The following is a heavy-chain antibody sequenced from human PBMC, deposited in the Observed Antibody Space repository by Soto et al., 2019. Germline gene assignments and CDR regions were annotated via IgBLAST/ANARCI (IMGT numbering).Heavy chain of an antibody. Sequence: VQLVESGGGVVQPGRSLRLSCAASGFTFSDYAMHWVRQAPGKGLEWVAVVSHDGRNTHYADSVKGRFTISRDSSKNTVSLEVTSLRAEDTAVHYCAKGGRQWLVTSDFNYWGQGALVTVSS. CDR3: AKGGRQWLVTSDFNY. J-gene: IGHJ4*02. CDR1: GFTFSDYA. CDR2: VSHDGRNT. D-gene: IGHD6-19*01. V-gene: IGHV3-30*18.